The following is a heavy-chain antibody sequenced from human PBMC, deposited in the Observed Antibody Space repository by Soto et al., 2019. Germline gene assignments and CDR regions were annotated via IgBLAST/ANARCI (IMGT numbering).Heavy chain of an antibody. V-gene: IGHV3-73*01. D-gene: IGHD6-19*01. CDR1: GFNFSGSA. CDR3: AKDIWMAVAGTCY. J-gene: IGHJ4*02. Sequence: PGGSLRLSCAASGFNFSGSAMHWVRQASGKGLEWVGRIRSKANSYATAYAASVKGRFTISRDNSKNTLYLQMNSLRAEDTAVYYCAKDIWMAVAGTCYWGQGTLVTVSS. CDR2: IRSKANSYAT.